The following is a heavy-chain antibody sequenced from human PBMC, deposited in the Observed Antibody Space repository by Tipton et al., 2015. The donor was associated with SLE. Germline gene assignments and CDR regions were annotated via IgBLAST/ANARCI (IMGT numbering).Heavy chain of an antibody. V-gene: IGHV4-34*01. CDR2: INHSGYT. CDR3: ARATDCSGGRCYSAYCYYYGMDV. D-gene: IGHD2-15*01. J-gene: IGHJ6*02. Sequence: TLSLTCAVYGGSFSGYYWSWIRQPPGKGLEWIGEINHSGYTNYNLSLKSRVTISVDTSKNQFSLKLSSVTAADTAVYYCARATDCSGGRCYSAYCYYYGMDVWGQGTTVTVSS. CDR1: GGSFSGYY.